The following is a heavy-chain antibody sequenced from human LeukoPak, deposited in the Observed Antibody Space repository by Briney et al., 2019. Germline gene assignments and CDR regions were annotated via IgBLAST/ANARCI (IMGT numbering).Heavy chain of an antibody. V-gene: IGHV4-59*08. J-gene: IGHJ5*02. CDR3: ARHGGGYDYGDYGPKEQNNWFDP. D-gene: IGHD4-17*01. Sequence: PSETLSLTCTVSGGSISSYYWSWIRQPPGKGLEWIGYIYYSGSTNYNPSLKSRVTISVDTSKKQFSLKLSSVTAADTAVYYCARHGGGYDYGDYGPKEQNNWFDPWGQGTLVTVSS. CDR2: IYYSGST. CDR1: GGSISSYY.